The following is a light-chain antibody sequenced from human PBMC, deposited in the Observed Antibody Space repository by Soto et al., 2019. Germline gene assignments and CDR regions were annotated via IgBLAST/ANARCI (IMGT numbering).Light chain of an antibody. CDR3: VSYTTFSSYV. V-gene: IGLV2-14*01. CDR2: DVS. CDR1: SSDVGSYIY. Sequence: SALTQPASVSGSPGQSITISCTGTSSDVGSYIYVSWYQHHPGKAPKLVIYDVSNRPSGVSNRFSGSKSGNTASLTISGLQAEDEAEYYCVSYTTFSSYVFGTGTKVTVL. J-gene: IGLJ1*01.